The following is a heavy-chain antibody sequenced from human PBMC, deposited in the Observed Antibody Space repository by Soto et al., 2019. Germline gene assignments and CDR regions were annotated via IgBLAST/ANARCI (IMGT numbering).Heavy chain of an antibody. D-gene: IGHD1-26*01. CDR1: GGSISSGDYY. V-gene: IGHV4-30-4*01. J-gene: IGHJ5*02. Sequence: PSETLSLTCTVSGGSISSGDYYWSWIRQPPGKGLEWIGYIYYSGSTYYNPSLKSRVTISVDTSKNQFSLKLSSVTAADTAVYYCAPLSVGQAQFDPWGQGTLVTV. CDR2: IYYSGST. CDR3: APLSVGQAQFDP.